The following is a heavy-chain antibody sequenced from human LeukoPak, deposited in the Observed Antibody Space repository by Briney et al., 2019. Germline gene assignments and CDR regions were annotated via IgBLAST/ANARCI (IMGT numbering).Heavy chain of an antibody. J-gene: IGHJ6*03. V-gene: IGHV1-69*05. CDR1: GRTFSSYA. CDR2: IIPIFGTA. Sequence: SVKVSCKASGRTFSSYASSWVRQAPGQGLEWMGGIIPIFGTANYAQKFQGRVTITTDESTSTAYMGLSSLRSEDTAVYYCARNRRDGYFAGYYYMDVWGKGTTVTVSS. D-gene: IGHD5-24*01. CDR3: ARNRRDGYFAGYYYMDV.